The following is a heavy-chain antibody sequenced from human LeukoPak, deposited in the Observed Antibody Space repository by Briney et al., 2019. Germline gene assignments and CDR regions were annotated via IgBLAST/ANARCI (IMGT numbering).Heavy chain of an antibody. J-gene: IGHJ6*04. D-gene: IGHD3-10*02. V-gene: IGHV3-48*03. Sequence: GGSLRPSCEASGFTFGSYEMTWVRQAPGKGLEWLSYISTSGSIIVYADSVRGRFTVSRDNAKNSLYLQMNSLRAEDTAVYYCAELGITMIGGVWGKGTTVTISS. CDR1: GFTFGSYE. CDR3: AELGITMIGGV. CDR2: ISTSGSII.